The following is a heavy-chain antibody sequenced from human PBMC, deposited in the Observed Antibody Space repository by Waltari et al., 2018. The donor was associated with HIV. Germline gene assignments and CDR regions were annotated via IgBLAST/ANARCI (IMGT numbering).Heavy chain of an antibody. CDR3: ARDKGYSNYYYGMDV. D-gene: IGHD5-12*01. Sequence: QVQLVQSGAEVKKPGASVKVSCKASGYTFTSYAMHWVRQAPGQRLEWMGWINAGNGNTKYSQKFQGRVTITRDTSASTAYMELSSLRSEDTAVYYCARDKGYSNYYYGMDVWGQGTTVTVSS. CDR2: INAGNGNT. CDR1: GYTFTSYA. V-gene: IGHV1-3*01. J-gene: IGHJ6*02.